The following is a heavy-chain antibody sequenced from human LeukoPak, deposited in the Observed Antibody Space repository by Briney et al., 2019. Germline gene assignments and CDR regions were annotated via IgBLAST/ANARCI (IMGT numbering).Heavy chain of an antibody. CDR1: GYTFTTYY. J-gene: IGHJ4*02. CDR2: INPRDGNT. CDR3: ERAIYCSGGSCHWEFDY. Sequence: GASMKVSCKASGYTFTTYYMHWVRQAPGQGLEWMGIINPRDGNTSYAQKFQGRVTITRATSTSTVYMELSSLNSEDTAVYYCERAIYCSGGSCHWEFDYWGQGTLVTVSS. D-gene: IGHD2-15*01. V-gene: IGHV1-46*01.